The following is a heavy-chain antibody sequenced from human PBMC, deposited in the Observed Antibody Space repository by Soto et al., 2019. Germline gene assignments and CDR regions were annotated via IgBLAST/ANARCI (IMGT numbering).Heavy chain of an antibody. V-gene: IGHV5-10-1*01. CDR3: ARQASSTWFTDFDY. D-gene: IGHD6-13*01. J-gene: IGHJ4*02. Sequence: GESLKISCKGSGYNFTSYWITWVRQMPGKGLEWMGRIDPSDSYTNYSPSFQGHVTISTDKSISTAYLEWSSLKASDTAMFYCARQASSTWFTDFDYWGQGTLVTVSS. CDR2: IDPSDSYT. CDR1: GYNFTSYW.